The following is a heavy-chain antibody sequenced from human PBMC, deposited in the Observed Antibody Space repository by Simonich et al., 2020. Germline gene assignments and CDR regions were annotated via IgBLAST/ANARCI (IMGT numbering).Heavy chain of an antibody. CDR2: IDSSGST. D-gene: IGHD4-4*01. CDR3: ARVERTTDGHYYFDY. V-gene: IGHV4-31*01. CDR1: GGATSSGGYY. Sequence: QVQLQESGPGLVKPSQTMSLTCTVSGGATSSGGYYGSWLSQHPGKGLSGIWYIDSSGSTDDTPALKSLVTISVDTSKNQFSLKLSSVTAADTAVYYCARVERTTDGHYYFDYWGQGTLVTVSS. J-gene: IGHJ4*02.